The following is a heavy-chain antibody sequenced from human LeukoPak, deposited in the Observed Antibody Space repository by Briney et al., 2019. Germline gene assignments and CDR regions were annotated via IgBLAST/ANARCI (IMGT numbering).Heavy chain of an antibody. CDR2: INQDGGEK. J-gene: IGHJ4*02. V-gene: IGHV3-7*04. D-gene: IGHD2-15*01. CDR1: GFTFSTYW. Sequence: SGGSLRLSCAASGFTFSTYWMSWVRQAPGKGLEWVANINQDGGEKYYVDSVKGRFTISRDNTKNSLYLQMNSLRAEDTAVYYCARGDKFSGDYWGQGTLVTVSS. CDR3: ARGDKFSGDY.